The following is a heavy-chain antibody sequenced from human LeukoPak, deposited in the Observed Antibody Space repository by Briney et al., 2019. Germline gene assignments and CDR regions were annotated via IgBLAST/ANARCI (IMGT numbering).Heavy chain of an antibody. V-gene: IGHV4-61*02. CDR3: AREHRYYGSGSHLRLEGPEKNWFDP. J-gene: IGHJ5*02. CDR2: IYTSGST. D-gene: IGHD3-10*01. CDR1: GGSISSGRYY. Sequence: KPSQTLSLTCTVSGGSISSGRYYWNWIRQPAGKGLEWIGRIYTSGSTNYNPSLKSRVTISLDTSKNQFSLRLSSVTAADTAVYYCAREHRYYGSGSHLRLEGPEKNWFDPWGQGTLVTVSS.